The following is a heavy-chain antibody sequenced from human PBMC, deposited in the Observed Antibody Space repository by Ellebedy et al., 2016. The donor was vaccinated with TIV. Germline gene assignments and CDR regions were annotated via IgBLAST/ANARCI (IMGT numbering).Heavy chain of an antibody. CDR2: SRNKARSYTT. Sequence: GESLKISCAASGFTFSDHYMDWVRQAPGKGLEWVGRSRNKARSYTTYYAPSVKGRFTIPRDDSKDSLYLQMSSLKAEDTAVYYGARGPTVTTDYHYGLDVWGQGTTVTVSS. D-gene: IGHD4-17*01. CDR3: ARGPTVTTDYHYGLDV. J-gene: IGHJ6*02. CDR1: GFTFSDHY. V-gene: IGHV3-72*01.